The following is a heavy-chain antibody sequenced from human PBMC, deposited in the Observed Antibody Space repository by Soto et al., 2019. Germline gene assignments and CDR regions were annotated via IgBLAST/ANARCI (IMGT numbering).Heavy chain of an antibody. Sequence: ASVKVSCKASGYTFTSYYMHWVRQAPGQGLEWMGIINPSGGSTSYAQKFQGRVTMTRDTSTGTVYMELSSLRSEDTAMYYFARVRGVEIYFISTRRYAAFEDWVHGTLVTDSS. J-gene: IGHJ4*01. V-gene: IGHV1-46*03. CDR3: ARVRGVEIYFISTRRYAAFED. CDR1: GYTFTSYY. D-gene: IGHD2-2*01. CDR2: INPSGGST.